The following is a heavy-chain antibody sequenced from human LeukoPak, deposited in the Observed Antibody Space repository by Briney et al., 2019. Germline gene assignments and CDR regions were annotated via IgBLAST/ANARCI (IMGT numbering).Heavy chain of an antibody. D-gene: IGHD6-25*01. CDR2: ISYDGNNE. Sequence: AGGSLRLSCAASRFTFSSNAMHWVRQAPGKGLEWVAVISYDGNNEFYADSVKGRFTISRDNSKNTLYLQMNILRAEDTAVYYCAREIAAFDPWGQGTLVTVSS. CDR1: RFTFSSNA. V-gene: IGHV3-30-3*01. CDR3: AREIAAFDP. J-gene: IGHJ5*02.